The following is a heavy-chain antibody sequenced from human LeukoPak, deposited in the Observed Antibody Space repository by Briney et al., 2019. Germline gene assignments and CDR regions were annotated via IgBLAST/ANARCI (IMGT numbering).Heavy chain of an antibody. Sequence: PSETLSLTCAVYGGSFSGYYWSWIRQPPGKGLEWIGEINHSGSTNYNPSLKSRVTISVDTSKNQFSLKLGSVTAADTAVYYCAREGTERRIDYWGQGTLVTVSS. CDR1: GGSFSGYY. J-gene: IGHJ4*02. D-gene: IGHD1-1*01. CDR3: AREGTERRIDY. CDR2: INHSGST. V-gene: IGHV4-34*01.